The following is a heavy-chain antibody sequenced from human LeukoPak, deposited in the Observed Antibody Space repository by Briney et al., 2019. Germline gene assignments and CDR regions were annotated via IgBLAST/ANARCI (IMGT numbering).Heavy chain of an antibody. D-gene: IGHD3-22*01. Sequence: PSETLSLTCAVYGGSFSDYYWSWIRQPPGKGLEWIGTVYYSGSTYYNPSLKSRVTISVDTSKSQFSLRLSSVTAADTAVYYCARRKITMIVVDTDTDFWGQGTLVTVSS. CDR1: GGSFSDYY. CDR3: ARRKITMIVVDTDTDF. V-gene: IGHV4-34*01. CDR2: VYYSGST. J-gene: IGHJ4*02.